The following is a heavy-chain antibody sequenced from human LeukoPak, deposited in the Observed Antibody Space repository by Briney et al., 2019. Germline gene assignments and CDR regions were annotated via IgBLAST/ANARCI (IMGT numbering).Heavy chain of an antibody. CDR2: IYHSGST. V-gene: IGHV4-38-2*01. D-gene: IGHD4-17*01. CDR1: GYSISSGYY. CDR3: ATRDDYGDFDWYFDL. J-gene: IGHJ2*01. Sequence: PSETLSLTCAVSGYSISSGYYWGWIRQPPGKGLEWIGSIYHSGSTYYNPSLKSRVTISVDTSKNQFSLKLSSVTAADTAVYYCATRDDYGDFDWYFDLWGRGTLVIVSS.